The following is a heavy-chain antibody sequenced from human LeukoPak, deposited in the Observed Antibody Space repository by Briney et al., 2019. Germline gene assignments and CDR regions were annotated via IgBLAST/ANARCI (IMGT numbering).Heavy chain of an antibody. CDR1: GGSISTYY. CDR3: ARRGYSGYNHDY. Sequence: SETLSLTCTVSGGSISTYYWSWIRQPPGKGLEWIGYTYYSGSTNYNPSLKSRVTISIDTSKNQFSLKLSSVTAADTAVYYCARRGYSGYNHDYWGQGTLVTVSS. CDR2: TYYSGST. J-gene: IGHJ4*02. D-gene: IGHD5-12*01. V-gene: IGHV4-59*01.